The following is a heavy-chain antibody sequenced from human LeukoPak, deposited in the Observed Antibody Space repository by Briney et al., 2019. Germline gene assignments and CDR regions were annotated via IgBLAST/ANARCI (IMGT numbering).Heavy chain of an antibody. CDR1: GGSISISGFY. Sequence: SQTLSLTCSVSGGSISISGFYWNWIRQPPGKGLEWIGSIYYSGSTYYNPSLKSRVTISVDTSKNQFSLKLSSVTAADTAVYYCARHSITMIVVVNYDPGYFDYWGQGTLVTVSS. D-gene: IGHD3-22*01. J-gene: IGHJ4*02. CDR3: ARHSITMIVVVNYDPGYFDY. V-gene: IGHV4-39*01. CDR2: IYYSGST.